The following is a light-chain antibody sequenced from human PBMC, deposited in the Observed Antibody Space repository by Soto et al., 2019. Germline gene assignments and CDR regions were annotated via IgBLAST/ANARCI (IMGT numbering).Light chain of an antibody. CDR1: QTVTRSY. Sequence: EIVLTQSPGTLSLSPGERATLSCRASQTVTRSYLAWYQHKPGQAPRLLISGISRRAPGIPDRFSGDGSGTDFTLTISRLEPEDYAVYYCHQYDGSPITFGQGTRWRL. V-gene: IGKV3-20*01. J-gene: IGKJ5*01. CDR2: GIS. CDR3: HQYDGSPIT.